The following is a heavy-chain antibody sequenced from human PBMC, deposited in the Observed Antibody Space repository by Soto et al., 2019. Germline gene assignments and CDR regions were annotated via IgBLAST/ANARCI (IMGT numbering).Heavy chain of an antibody. V-gene: IGHV4-30-2*01. D-gene: IGHD2-8*02. CDR3: ARDKITGLFDY. CDR1: GGTISSGDYY. Sequence: SETMSLTCTVSGGTISSGDYYWSWIRQPPGKGLEWIGYIYHSGSTNYNPSLKSRVTISVDTSKNQFSLKLTSVTAADTAVYYCARDKITGLFDYWGQGTLVTVSS. CDR2: IYHSGST. J-gene: IGHJ4*02.